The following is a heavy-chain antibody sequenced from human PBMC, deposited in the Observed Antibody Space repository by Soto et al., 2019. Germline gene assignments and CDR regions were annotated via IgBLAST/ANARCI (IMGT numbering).Heavy chain of an antibody. J-gene: IGHJ3*02. CDR3: AKDKVGIFDAFDI. Sequence: EVQLVESGGGLVQPGRSLRLSCAASGFTFDDYAMHWVRQAPGKGLEWVSGITWNSGSIGYADSVKGRFTISRDNAKNSLYLQMNSLRAEDTALYYCAKDKVGIFDAFDIWGQGTMVTVSS. V-gene: IGHV3-9*01. CDR1: GFTFDDYA. CDR2: ITWNSGSI. D-gene: IGHD3-3*01.